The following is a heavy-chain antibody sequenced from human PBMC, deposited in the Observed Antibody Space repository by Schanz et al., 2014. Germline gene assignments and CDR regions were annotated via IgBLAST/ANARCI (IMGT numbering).Heavy chain of an antibody. CDR1: GGSLSSFY. Sequence: QVQLQESGPGLVKSSETLSLTCTVSGGSLSSFYWGWIRQPAGKGLEWIGRIYTSGSTNYNPSLKSRVTMSLDPSKNQFSLKLSSVTAADTAVYYCARDRGYDFSFDPWGQGTLVTVSS. V-gene: IGHV4-4*07. CDR2: IYTSGST. CDR3: ARDRGYDFSFDP. J-gene: IGHJ5*02. D-gene: IGHD3-3*01.